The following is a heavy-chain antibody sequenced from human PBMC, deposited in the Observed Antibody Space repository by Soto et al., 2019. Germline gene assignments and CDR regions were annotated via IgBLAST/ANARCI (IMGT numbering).Heavy chain of an antibody. Sequence: ASVKVSCKASGYTFTSYAISWVRQAPGQGLEWMGWISAYSGNANYAQKFQGRVTMTTDTSTNTAYMELGSLRSGDTAVYYCARDSATATTTTDYWGQGTLVTVSS. V-gene: IGHV1-18*01. J-gene: IGHJ4*02. CDR3: ARDSATATTTTDY. CDR1: GYTFTSYA. CDR2: ISAYSGNA. D-gene: IGHD4-17*01.